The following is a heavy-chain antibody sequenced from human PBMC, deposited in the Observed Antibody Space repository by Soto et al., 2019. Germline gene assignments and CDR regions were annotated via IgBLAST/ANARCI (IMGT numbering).Heavy chain of an antibody. D-gene: IGHD3-3*01. CDR1: GFTFSNYA. CDR2: ISYGGSNK. V-gene: IGHV3-30-3*01. Sequence: QVQLVESGGGVVQPGRSLRLSCAPSGFTFSNYAMHWVRQAPGKGLEWVAVISYGGSNKYYADSVKGRFTISRDNSKNTMYLQMNSLRAEDTAVYYCARDKRDLRFLEWSYYFAYWGQGTLVTVSS. J-gene: IGHJ4*02. CDR3: ARDKRDLRFLEWSYYFAY.